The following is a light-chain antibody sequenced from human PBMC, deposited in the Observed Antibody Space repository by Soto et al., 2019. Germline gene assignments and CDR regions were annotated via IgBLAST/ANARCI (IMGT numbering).Light chain of an antibody. J-gene: IGKJ3*01. CDR3: QKHNSAPFT. CDR2: AAS. V-gene: IGKV1-27*01. CDR1: QGISNY. Sequence: DIQMTQSPSSLSASVGDSVTLTCRASQGISNYLAGYQQKPGKVPKLLIYAASTLQSGVPSRFSGSGSGTYFTLTSSSLQPEDVATYYCQKHNSAPFTFGPGTKVDIK.